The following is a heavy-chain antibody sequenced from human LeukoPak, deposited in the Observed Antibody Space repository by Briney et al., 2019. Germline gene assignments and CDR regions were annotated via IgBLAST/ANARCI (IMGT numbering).Heavy chain of an antibody. D-gene: IGHD3-10*01. V-gene: IGHV1-69*05. Sequence: SVKVSCKASGGTFSSYAISWVRQAPGQGLEWMGGIIPIFGTANYAQKFQGRVTITTDESTSTAYMELSSLRSEDTAVYYCARDLSASGSGSYGSWFDPWGQGTLVTVPS. CDR3: ARDLSASGSGSYGSWFDP. J-gene: IGHJ5*02. CDR2: IIPIFGTA. CDR1: GGTFSSYA.